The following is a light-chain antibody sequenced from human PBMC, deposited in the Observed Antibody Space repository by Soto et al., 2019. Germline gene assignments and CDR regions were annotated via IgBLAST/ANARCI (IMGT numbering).Light chain of an antibody. CDR1: QSISNW. CDR2: KAS. CDR3: QQYERFPYT. Sequence: DIQMTQSPSTLSASVGDTVTITCRASQSISNWLAWYQQKPGQAPKLLIHKASTLESGVPSRFSGSGSGTEFPLTISSLQPDDFATFYCQQYERFPYTFGQGTKLEIK. J-gene: IGKJ2*01. V-gene: IGKV1-5*03.